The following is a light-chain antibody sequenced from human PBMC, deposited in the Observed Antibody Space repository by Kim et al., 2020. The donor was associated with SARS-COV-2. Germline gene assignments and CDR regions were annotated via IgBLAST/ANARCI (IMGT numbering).Light chain of an antibody. Sequence: GQSITISCTGTSSDVGGYNYVSWYQQHPGKAPKLMIYDVSNRPSGVSNRFSGSKSGNTASLTISGLQAEDEADYYCSSYTSSSNYVLGTGTKVTVL. V-gene: IGLV2-14*03. CDR3: SSYTSSSNYV. J-gene: IGLJ1*01. CDR1: SSDVGGYNY. CDR2: DVS.